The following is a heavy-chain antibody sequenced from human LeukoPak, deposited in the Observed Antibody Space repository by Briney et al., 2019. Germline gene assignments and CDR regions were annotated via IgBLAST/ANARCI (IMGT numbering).Heavy chain of an antibody. Sequence: GGSLRLSCVASGFALSDDSMNWVRQPPGKGLEWVSSISSTSTYIYYADSVKGRFTISRDNARNSLFLQMNNLRVDDSAVYYCAREYTAMAYDYWGQGNLVTVSS. D-gene: IGHD5-18*01. J-gene: IGHJ4*02. CDR1: GFALSDDS. CDR3: AREYTAMAYDY. V-gene: IGHV3-21*01. CDR2: ISSTSTYI.